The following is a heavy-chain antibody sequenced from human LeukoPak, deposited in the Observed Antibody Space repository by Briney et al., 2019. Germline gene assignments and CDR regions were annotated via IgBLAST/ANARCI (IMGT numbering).Heavy chain of an antibody. J-gene: IGHJ4*02. CDR3: ARGSDIVVVPAATSFDY. CDR2: IIPIFGRA. V-gene: IGHV1-69*13. Sequence: ASVKVSCNASGGTFSSYAISWVRQSPGQGLEWMGGIIPIFGRADYAQKLQGRVTITADESTSTAYMELSSLRSEDTAVYYCARGSDIVVVPAATSFDYWGQGTLVTVSS. D-gene: IGHD2-2*01. CDR1: GGTFSSYA.